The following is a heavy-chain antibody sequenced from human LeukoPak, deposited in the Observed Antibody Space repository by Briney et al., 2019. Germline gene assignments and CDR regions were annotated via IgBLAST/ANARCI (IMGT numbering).Heavy chain of an antibody. CDR2: ISSSSSYI. CDR1: GFTFSSYS. Sequence: GGSLRLSCAASGFTFSSYSMNWVRQAPGKGLEWVSSISSSSSYIYYADSVKGRFTISRDNAKNSLYLQMNSLRAEDTAVYYCARDGYCSSTSCPNMDVWGKGTTVTVSS. J-gene: IGHJ6*03. CDR3: ARDGYCSSTSCPNMDV. D-gene: IGHD2-2*03. V-gene: IGHV3-21*01.